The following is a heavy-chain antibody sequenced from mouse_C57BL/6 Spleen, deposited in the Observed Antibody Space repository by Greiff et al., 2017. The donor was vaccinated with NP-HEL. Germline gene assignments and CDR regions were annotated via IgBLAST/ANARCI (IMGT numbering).Heavy chain of an antibody. CDR3: ARMGRTMPLDY. CDR1: GFTFSDYG. CDR2: ISSGSSTI. Sequence: DVKLQESGGGLVKPGGSLKLSCAASGFTFSDYGMHWVRQAPEKGLEWVAYISSGSSTIYYADTVKGRFTISRDNAKNTLFLQMTRLRSEDTAMYYCARMGRTMPLDYWGQGTTLTVSS. V-gene: IGHV5-17*01. D-gene: IGHD1-1*02. J-gene: IGHJ2*01.